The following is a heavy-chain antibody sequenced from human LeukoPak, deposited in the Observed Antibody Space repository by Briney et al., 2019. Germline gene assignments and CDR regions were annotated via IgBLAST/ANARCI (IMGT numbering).Heavy chain of an antibody. CDR2: IYYSGST. CDR1: GGSISSSSYY. CDR3: ARGRVVGAIVSKEPPMHDY. V-gene: IGHV4-39*07. Sequence: SETLSLTCTVSGGSISSSSYYWGWIRQPPGKGLEWIGSIYYSGSTYYNPSLKSRVTISVDTSKNQFSLKLSSVTAADTAVYYCARGRVVGAIVSKEPPMHDYWGQGTLVTVSS. D-gene: IGHD1-26*01. J-gene: IGHJ4*02.